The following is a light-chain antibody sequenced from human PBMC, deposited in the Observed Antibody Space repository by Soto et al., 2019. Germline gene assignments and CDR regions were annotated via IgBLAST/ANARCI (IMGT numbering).Light chain of an antibody. Sequence: EIVLTQSPGTLSLSPGERATLSCRASQSVSNNYLAWYQQEPGQAPRLLIYGASNRATGIPDRFSGSGSGTDFTLTISRLEPEDFAVYYCQQYGSSGTFGQGTKVDI. CDR1: QSVSNNY. V-gene: IGKV3-20*01. CDR2: GAS. CDR3: QQYGSSGT. J-gene: IGKJ1*01.